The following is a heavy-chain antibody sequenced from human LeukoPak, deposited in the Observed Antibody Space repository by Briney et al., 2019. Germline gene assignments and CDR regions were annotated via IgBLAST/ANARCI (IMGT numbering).Heavy chain of an antibody. V-gene: IGHV1-18*01. D-gene: IGHD3-22*01. CDR1: GYTFTSYG. Sequence: GASVNVSCKASGYTFTSYGISWERQAPGQGPERIVWISAYNGNTNYAQNLQGRVTMTTDTSTSTAYTELRSLRSDDTAVYYCARDREGYYYDSSGPPDYWGQGTLVTVSS. CDR2: ISAYNGNT. CDR3: ARDREGYYYDSSGPPDY. J-gene: IGHJ4*02.